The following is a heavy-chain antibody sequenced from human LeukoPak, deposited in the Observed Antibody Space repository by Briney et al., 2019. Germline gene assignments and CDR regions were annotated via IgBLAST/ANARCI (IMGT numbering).Heavy chain of an antibody. CDR3: AKVAHPTSGYYDY. J-gene: IGHJ4*02. CDR2: ISYDGSNE. D-gene: IGHD3-22*01. V-gene: IGHV3-30*18. Sequence: GGSLRLSCAASGFTFSNYGMHWVRQAPGKGLEWVAVISYDGSNEYYADSVKGRFTISRDNSKDTVHLQMTSLRAEDTAVYYCAKVAHPTSGYYDYWGQGTLVTVSS. CDR1: GFTFSNYG.